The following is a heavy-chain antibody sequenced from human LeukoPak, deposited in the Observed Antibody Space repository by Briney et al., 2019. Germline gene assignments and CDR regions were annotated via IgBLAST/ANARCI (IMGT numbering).Heavy chain of an antibody. CDR2: IYYSGST. D-gene: IGHD3-22*01. CDR1: GGSISSYY. Sequence: SETLSLTCTVSGGSISSYYWSWIRQPPGKGLEWIGYIYYSGSTNYNPSLKSRVTIPVDTSKNQFSLKLSSVTAADTAVYYCARALYYDSSGYLDYWGQGTLVTVSS. V-gene: IGHV4-59*01. CDR3: ARALYYDSSGYLDY. J-gene: IGHJ4*02.